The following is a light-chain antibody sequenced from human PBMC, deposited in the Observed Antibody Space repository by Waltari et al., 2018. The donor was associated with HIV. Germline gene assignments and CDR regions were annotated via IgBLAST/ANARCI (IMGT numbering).Light chain of an antibody. CDR1: SGHSNYA. CDR3: QTWGTGIWV. Sequence: QLVVTQSPSASASLGASVKLTCTLSSGHSNYAIAWHQQQPEKGPRYLMKINSDGSHDKGDGIPVRFAGSSSGAVRYLSISSRQSEDEADYYCQTWGTGIWVFGGGTKLTVL. J-gene: IGLJ3*02. V-gene: IGLV4-69*01. CDR2: INSDGSH.